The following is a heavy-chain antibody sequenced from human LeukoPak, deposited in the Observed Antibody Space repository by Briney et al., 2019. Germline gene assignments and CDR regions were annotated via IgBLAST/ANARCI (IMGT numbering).Heavy chain of an antibody. CDR2: IFDTGST. Sequence: SETLSLTCTVSGGSISSYYWSWIRQPPGKGLEWIGYIFDTGSTNYNPSLKSRVIISVDTSKNQFFLKLSSVTAADTAVYYCAKLFRASTYTYFSDWGRGTLVTVSS. V-gene: IGHV4-59*01. D-gene: IGHD5-18*01. CDR3: AKLFRASTYTYFSD. J-gene: IGHJ4*02. CDR1: GGSISSYY.